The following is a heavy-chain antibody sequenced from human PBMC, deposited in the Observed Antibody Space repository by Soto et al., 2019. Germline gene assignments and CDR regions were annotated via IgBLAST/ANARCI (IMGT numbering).Heavy chain of an antibody. Sequence: PGESLKISCKGSGYSFTSYWIGWVRQMPGKGLEWMGIIYPGDSDTRYSPSFQGQVTISADKSISTAYLQRSSLKASDTAMYYCARCPYYDYIWGSYRQGLYYFDYWGQGTLVTVSS. J-gene: IGHJ4*02. CDR1: GYSFTSYW. V-gene: IGHV5-51*01. CDR2: IYPGDSDT. CDR3: ARCPYYDYIWGSYRQGLYYFDY. D-gene: IGHD3-16*02.